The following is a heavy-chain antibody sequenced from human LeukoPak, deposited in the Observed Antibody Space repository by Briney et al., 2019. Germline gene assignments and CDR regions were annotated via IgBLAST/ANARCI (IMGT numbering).Heavy chain of an antibody. CDR3: AKGWWYSSGWEDDAFDI. CDR2: ISYDGSNK. D-gene: IGHD6-19*01. V-gene: IGHV3-30*18. J-gene: IGHJ3*02. CDR1: GFTFSSYG. Sequence: GGSLRLSCAASGFTFSSYGMHWVRQAPGKGLEWVAVISYDGSNKYYADSVKGRFTISRDNSKNTLYLQMNSLRAEDTAVYYCAKGWWYSSGWEDDAFDIWGQGTMVTVSS.